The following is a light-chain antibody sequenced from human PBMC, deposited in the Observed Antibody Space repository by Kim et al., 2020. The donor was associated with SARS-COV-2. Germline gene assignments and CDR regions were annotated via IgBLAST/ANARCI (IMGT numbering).Light chain of an antibody. V-gene: IGLV9-49*01. CDR1: SDYSLYE. J-gene: IGLJ3*02. CDR3: GADHGSGSNFVWV. Sequence: TCPLGSDYSLYEVDWYQQRPGKGPRFVMRVGTGGIVGSKGDGIPDRFSVLGSGLNRYLTIKNIQEEDESDYHCGADHGSGSNFVWVFGGGTQLT. CDR2: VGTGGIVG.